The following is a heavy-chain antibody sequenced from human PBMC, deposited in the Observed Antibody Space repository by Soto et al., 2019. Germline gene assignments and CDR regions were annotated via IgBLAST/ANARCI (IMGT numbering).Heavy chain of an antibody. V-gene: IGHV1-18*01. CDR1: GYTFTSYG. J-gene: IGHJ4*02. CDR2: ISAYNGNT. D-gene: IGHD3-3*01. Sequence: ASVKVSCKASGYTFTSYGISWVRQAPGQGLEWMGWISAYNGNTNYAQKLQGRVTMTTDTSTSTAYMELRSLRSDDTAVYYCARTYLRFLEWLPGHFDYWGQGTLVTVSS. CDR3: ARTYLRFLEWLPGHFDY.